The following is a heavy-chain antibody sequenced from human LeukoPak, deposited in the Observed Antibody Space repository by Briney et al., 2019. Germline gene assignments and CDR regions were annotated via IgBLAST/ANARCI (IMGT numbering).Heavy chain of an antibody. CDR3: ARLRYYYGSGSCAFDI. D-gene: IGHD3-10*01. CDR2: IYYSGST. V-gene: IGHV4-59*08. J-gene: IGHJ3*02. Sequence: PSETLSLTCTVSGGSISSYYWSWIRQPPGKGLEWIGYIYYSGSTNYSPSLKSRVAISVDTSKNQFSLKLSSVTAADTAVYYCARLRYYYGSGSCAFDIWGQGTMVTVSS. CDR1: GGSISSYY.